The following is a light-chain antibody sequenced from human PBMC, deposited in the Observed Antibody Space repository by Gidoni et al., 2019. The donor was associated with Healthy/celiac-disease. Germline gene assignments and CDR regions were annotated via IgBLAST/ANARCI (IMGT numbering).Light chain of an antibody. Sequence: DIQMTQSPSSLSASGGDRVTITCQASQDISNYLNWYQQKPGKAPKLLIYDASNLETGVPSRFSGSGSGTDFTFTISSLQPEDIATYYCQQYDNLPSITFGQXTRLEIK. CDR1: QDISNY. V-gene: IGKV1-33*01. CDR2: DAS. CDR3: QQYDNLPSIT. J-gene: IGKJ5*01.